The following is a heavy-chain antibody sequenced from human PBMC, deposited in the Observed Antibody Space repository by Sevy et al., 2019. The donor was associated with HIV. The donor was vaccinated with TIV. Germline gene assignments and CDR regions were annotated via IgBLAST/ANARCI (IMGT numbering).Heavy chain of an antibody. V-gene: IGHV3-74*01. D-gene: IGHD3-10*01. CDR2: INSDGSST. Sequence: GGSLRLYCAASGFTFSSYWMHWVRQAPGKGLVCVSRINSDGSSTSYADSVKGRFTISRDNAKNTLYLQMNSLRAEDTAVYYCARPDLGEFDYWGQGILVTVSS. J-gene: IGHJ4*02. CDR3: ARPDLGEFDY. CDR1: GFTFSSYW.